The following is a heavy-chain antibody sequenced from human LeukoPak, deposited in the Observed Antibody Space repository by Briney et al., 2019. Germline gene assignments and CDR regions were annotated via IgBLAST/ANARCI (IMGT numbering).Heavy chain of an antibody. CDR3: ARLSAAAGSIKY. CDR2: INWNGGST. J-gene: IGHJ4*02. D-gene: IGHD6-13*01. Sequence: ETLSLTCTVSGGSISSYYWSWIRQPPGKGLEWVSGINWNGGSTGYADSVKGRFTISRDNAKNSLYLQMNSLRAEDTALYYCARLSAAAGSIKYWGQGTLVTVSS. CDR1: GGSISSYY. V-gene: IGHV3-20*04.